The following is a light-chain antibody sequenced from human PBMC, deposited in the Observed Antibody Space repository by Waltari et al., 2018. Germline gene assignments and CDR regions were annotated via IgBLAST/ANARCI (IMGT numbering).Light chain of an antibody. CDR1: QDVSTS. V-gene: IGKV1-12*01. CDR3: QQANNYPLT. Sequence: DIQMTQSPSYVSTSVGDRVTITCRASQDVSTSLAWYQQKPGKAPKLLISGASSVHSGVPSRFSGSGSGTNFTLTITSLQPEDYATYYCQQANNYPLTFGGGTKVDIK. J-gene: IGKJ4*01. CDR2: GAS.